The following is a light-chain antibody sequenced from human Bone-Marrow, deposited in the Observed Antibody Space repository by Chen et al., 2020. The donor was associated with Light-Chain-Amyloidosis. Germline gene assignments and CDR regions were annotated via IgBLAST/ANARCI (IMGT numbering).Light chain of an antibody. CDR1: QSVLYSSNNKNY. CDR2: WAS. J-gene: IGKJ2*01. CDR3: QQYYGIPYT. V-gene: IGKV4-1*01. Sequence: DIVMTQSPDSLAVSLVERATINCKSSQSVLYSSNNKNYLAWYQQKPGQPPKLLIYWASTRESGVPDRFSGSGSGTDFTITISSLQAEDVAVYDCQQYYGIPYTFGQGTKLEIK.